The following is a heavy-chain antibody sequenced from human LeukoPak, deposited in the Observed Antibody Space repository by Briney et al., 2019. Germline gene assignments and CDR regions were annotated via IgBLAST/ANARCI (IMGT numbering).Heavy chain of an antibody. V-gene: IGHV4-39*01. Sequence: SQTLSLTCTVSGGSISSSSYYWGWIRQPPGKGLEWIGSIYYSGSTYYNPSLKSRVTISVDTSKNQFSLKLSSVTAADTAVYYCARGKGYCSSTSCSADWYFDYWGQGTLVTVSS. CDR3: ARGKGYCSSTSCSADWYFDY. CDR1: GGSISSSSYY. J-gene: IGHJ4*02. D-gene: IGHD2-2*01. CDR2: IYYSGST.